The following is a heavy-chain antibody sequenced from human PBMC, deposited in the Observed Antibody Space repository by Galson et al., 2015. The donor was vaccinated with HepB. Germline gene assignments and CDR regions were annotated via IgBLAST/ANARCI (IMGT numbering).Heavy chain of an antibody. Sequence: ETLSLTCTVSGGSISSYYWSWIRQPPGKGLEWIGYIYYSGSTNYNPSLKSRVTISVDTSKNQFSLKLSSVTAADTAVYYCARGFLWFGELSPTLDYWGQGTLVTVSS. CDR2: IYYSGST. D-gene: IGHD3-10*01. V-gene: IGHV4-59*01. CDR3: ARGFLWFGELSPTLDY. CDR1: GGSISSYY. J-gene: IGHJ4*02.